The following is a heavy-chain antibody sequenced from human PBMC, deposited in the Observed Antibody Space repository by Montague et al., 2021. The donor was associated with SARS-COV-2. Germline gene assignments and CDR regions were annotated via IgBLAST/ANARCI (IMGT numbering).Heavy chain of an antibody. CDR2: ISDTGSTI. CDR1: GFTFSDYY. Sequence: SLRLSCAASGFTFSDYYMNWIRQAPGKGLEWISYISDTGSTIYYADSVKGRFAVSRDNTKNSLCLQMNSLRAEDTAVYYCAKALTNYGGNSPVDQWGQGTLVTVSS. J-gene: IGHJ4*02. D-gene: IGHD4-23*01. CDR3: AKALTNYGGNSPVDQ. V-gene: IGHV3-11*01.